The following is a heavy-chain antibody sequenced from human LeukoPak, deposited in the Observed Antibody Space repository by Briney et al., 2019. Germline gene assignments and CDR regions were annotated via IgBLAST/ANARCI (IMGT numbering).Heavy chain of an antibody. Sequence: PGGSLRLSCAASGFTFSSNYMSWVRQAPGKGLVWVSRINPGGSSTAYADSVKGRFTISRDNAKNTLYLQMDSLRAEDTAIYYCARSNQADDYWGQGTLVTVSS. CDR2: INPGGSST. J-gene: IGHJ4*02. V-gene: IGHV3-74*01. D-gene: IGHD1-14*01. CDR3: ARSNQADDY. CDR1: GFTFSSNY.